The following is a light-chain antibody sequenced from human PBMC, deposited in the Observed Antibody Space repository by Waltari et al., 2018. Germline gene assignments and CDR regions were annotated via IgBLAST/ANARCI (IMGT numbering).Light chain of an antibody. CDR2: AAS. CDR3: QQSYSTPRT. CDR1: QSISTY. V-gene: IGKV1-39*01. J-gene: IGKJ1*01. Sequence: DIQMTQSPSSLSASVGDRVHITCRASQSISTYVNWYQQTPGKAPNLLIYAASSLQSGVPSRFSGSGSGTDFTLTISSLQPEDFATYYCQQSYSTPRTFGQGTKVEIK.